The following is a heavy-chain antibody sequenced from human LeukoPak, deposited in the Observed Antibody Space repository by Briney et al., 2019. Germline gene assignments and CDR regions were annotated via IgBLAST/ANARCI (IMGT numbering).Heavy chain of an antibody. J-gene: IGHJ1*01. Sequence: GGSLRLSCAASGFIFDEYGMGWVRQAPGKGLEWVSGINWNGGRTGYADSVKGRSTISIDNAKNSLYLQMNSLRAEDTAGYYCARDSGYGGNSLPLENCGQGTLVTVSS. D-gene: IGHD4-23*01. CDR1: GFIFDEYG. V-gene: IGHV3-20*04. CDR3: ARDSGYGGNSLPLEN. CDR2: INWNGGRT.